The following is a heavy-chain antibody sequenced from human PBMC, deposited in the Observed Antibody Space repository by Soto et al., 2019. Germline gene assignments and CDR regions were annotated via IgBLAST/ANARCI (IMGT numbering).Heavy chain of an antibody. Sequence: ASVKVSCKVSGYTLTELSMHWVRQAPGKGLEWMGGFDPEDGETIYAQKFQGRVTMTEDTSTDTAYIELSSLRSEDTAVYYCATTFAVRSGSRAFDIWGQGTMVTVSS. CDR3: ATTFAVRSGSRAFDI. D-gene: IGHD3-3*01. J-gene: IGHJ3*02. CDR2: FDPEDGET. CDR1: GYTLTELS. V-gene: IGHV1-24*01.